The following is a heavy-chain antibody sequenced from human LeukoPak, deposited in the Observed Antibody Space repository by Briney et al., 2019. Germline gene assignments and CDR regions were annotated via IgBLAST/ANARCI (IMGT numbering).Heavy chain of an antibody. CDR3: ARVVANTGLLDY. Sequence: PGGSLRLSCAASGFTFSSYAMNWVRQAPGKGLEWVSTISDSGGSTYYADSVKGRFTISRDNSKNTLFLQMNSLRAEDTAVYYCARVVANTGLLDYWGQGTLVTVSS. CDR1: GFTFSSYA. D-gene: IGHD5-12*01. V-gene: IGHV3-23*01. CDR2: ISDSGGST. J-gene: IGHJ4*02.